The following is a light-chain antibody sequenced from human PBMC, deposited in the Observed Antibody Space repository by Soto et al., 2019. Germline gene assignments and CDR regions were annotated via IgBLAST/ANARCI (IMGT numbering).Light chain of an antibody. Sequence: IQLTQSPSSLSASVGDRVTITCRASQGIITYLNWYQQKPGKAPNLLIYAASSLQSGVPSRFSGSGSGTDFTLTISSLQPEDFATYYCLQDYNYPITFGQGTRLEIK. CDR2: AAS. V-gene: IGKV1-6*01. J-gene: IGKJ5*01. CDR1: QGIITY. CDR3: LQDYNYPIT.